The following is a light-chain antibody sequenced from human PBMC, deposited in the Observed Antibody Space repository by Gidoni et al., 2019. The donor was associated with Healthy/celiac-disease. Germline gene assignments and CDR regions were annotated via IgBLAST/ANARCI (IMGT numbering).Light chain of an antibody. CDR3: QQYNNWPKT. CDR1: QSVSRN. J-gene: IGKJ1*01. V-gene: IGKV3-15*01. Sequence: EIVMTQSPATLSVSPGERATLSCRASQSVSRNLAWYQQKPGQAPRLLIYGASTRATGIPARFSGSGSGTEFTLTISSLQSEDFAVYYCQQYNNWPKTFXXXTKVEIK. CDR2: GAS.